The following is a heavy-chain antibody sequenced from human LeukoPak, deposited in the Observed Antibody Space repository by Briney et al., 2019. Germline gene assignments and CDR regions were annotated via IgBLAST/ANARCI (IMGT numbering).Heavy chain of an antibody. D-gene: IGHD1-7*01. CDR3: ARDHWNYHAFDY. CDR1: GFLVSDNY. V-gene: IGHV3-53*01. Sequence: GGSLRLSCAASGFLVSDNYMHWLRQAPGKGLEWVSVLCTGGSTYYADSGKGRFTISRDNSKNTLYLQMNSLRVEDTAVYYCARDHWNYHAFDYWGQGTLVTVSS. J-gene: IGHJ4*02. CDR2: LCTGGST.